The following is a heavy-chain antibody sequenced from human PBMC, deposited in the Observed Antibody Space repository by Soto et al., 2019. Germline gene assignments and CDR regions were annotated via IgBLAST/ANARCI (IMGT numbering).Heavy chain of an antibody. D-gene: IGHD2-2*01. Sequence: GGSLRLSCAASGFNVGDYEMNWVRQAPGKGLEWISMITSGGTVFYYADSVRGRFAISRDDTENSLYLQMDSLRVEDTALYYCARGPYALGVWGQGTTVTVSS. J-gene: IGHJ6*02. CDR3: ARGPYALGV. V-gene: IGHV3-48*03. CDR1: GFNVGDYE. CDR2: ITSGGTVF.